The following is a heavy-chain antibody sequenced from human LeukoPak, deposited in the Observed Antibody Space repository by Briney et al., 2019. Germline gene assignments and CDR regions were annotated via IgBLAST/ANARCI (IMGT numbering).Heavy chain of an antibody. CDR3: TTDRTMKGY. Sequence: GGSLRLFCAASGFTFSNAWMAWVRQAPGKGLEWVGRIRSKNDGGTIGYAAPVKDRFTISRDDSKNTLYLQMNSLEIEDTAVYFCTTDRTMKGYWGQGTLVTVSS. V-gene: IGHV3-15*01. CDR1: GFTFSNAW. D-gene: IGHD3-22*01. J-gene: IGHJ4*02. CDR2: IRSKNDGGTI.